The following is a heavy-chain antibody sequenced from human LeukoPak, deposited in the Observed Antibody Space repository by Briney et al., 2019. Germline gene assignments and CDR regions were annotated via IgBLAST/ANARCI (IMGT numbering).Heavy chain of an antibody. V-gene: IGHV1-18*01. Sequence: GASVKVSCKASGYTFTSYGISWVRQAPGQGLERMGWISAYNGNTNYAQKLQGRVTMTTDTSTSTAYMELRSLRSDDTAVHYCARVLGYCSGGSCDFDYWGQGTLVTVSS. CDR2: ISAYNGNT. J-gene: IGHJ4*02. CDR3: ARVLGYCSGGSCDFDY. D-gene: IGHD2-15*01. CDR1: GYTFTSYG.